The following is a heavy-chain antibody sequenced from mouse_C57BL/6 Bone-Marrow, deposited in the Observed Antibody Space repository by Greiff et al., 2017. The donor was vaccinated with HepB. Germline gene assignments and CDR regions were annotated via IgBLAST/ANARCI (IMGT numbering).Heavy chain of an antibody. Sequence: QVQLKQPGAELVRPGSSVKLSCKASGYTFTSYWMHWVKQRPIQGLEWIGNIDPSDSETHYNQKFKDKATLTVDKSSSTAYMQLSSLTSEDSAVYYCANRVNYYGSSYDYYAMDYWGQGTSVTVSS. CDR1: GYTFTSYW. V-gene: IGHV1-52*01. CDR3: ANRVNYYGSSYDYYAMDY. D-gene: IGHD1-1*01. CDR2: IDPSDSET. J-gene: IGHJ4*01.